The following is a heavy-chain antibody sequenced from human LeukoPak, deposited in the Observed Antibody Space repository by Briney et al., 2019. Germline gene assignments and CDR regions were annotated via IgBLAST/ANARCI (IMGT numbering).Heavy chain of an antibody. CDR2: IYSDGSRT. V-gene: IGHV3-74*01. J-gene: IGHJ3*02. CDR3: ARSGRGGAFDI. Sequence: GGSLRLSCEASGFTFNGHWMHWVRQAPGKGLVWVSRIYSDGSRTDYADSVKGRFTISGDNAKNTLYLQMNSLRAEDTAVYYCARSGRGGAFDIWGQGTMVTVSS. D-gene: IGHD1-26*01. CDR1: GFTFNGHW.